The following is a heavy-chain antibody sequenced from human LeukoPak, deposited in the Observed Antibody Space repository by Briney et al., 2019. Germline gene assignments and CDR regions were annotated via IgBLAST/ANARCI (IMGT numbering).Heavy chain of an antibody. J-gene: IGHJ4*02. Sequence: SVKVSCKASGGTFSSYAISWVRQAPGQGLEWMGRIIPILGIANYAQKFQGRVTMTTDTSTSTAYMELRSLRSDDTAVYYCARGEGDYGDYGHYFDYWGQGTLVTVSS. CDR2: IIPILGIA. V-gene: IGHV1-69*04. CDR1: GGTFSSYA. D-gene: IGHD4-17*01. CDR3: ARGEGDYGDYGHYFDY.